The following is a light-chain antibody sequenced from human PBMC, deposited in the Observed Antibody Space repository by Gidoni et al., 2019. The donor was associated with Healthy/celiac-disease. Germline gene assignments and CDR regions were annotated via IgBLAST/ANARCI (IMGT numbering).Light chain of an antibody. Sequence: EIVMTQSPATLSVSPGERATLSCRASQSVSSNLAWYQQKPGQAPRRLIYGAYIRATGIPARFSGSGSGTEFTLTISSLQSEDFAVYYCQQYNNWPPWTFGQGTKVEIK. CDR3: QQYNNWPPWT. CDR2: GAY. CDR1: QSVSSN. V-gene: IGKV3-15*01. J-gene: IGKJ1*01.